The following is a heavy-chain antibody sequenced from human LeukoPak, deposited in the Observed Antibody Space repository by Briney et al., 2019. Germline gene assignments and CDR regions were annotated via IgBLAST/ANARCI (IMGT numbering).Heavy chain of an antibody. CDR1: GFTVSSNY. Sequence: GGSLRLSCAASGFTVSSNYMSWVRQAPGKGLEWVSVIYSGGSTYYADSVKGRFTISRDNSKNTLYLQMNSLRAEDTAVYYCARDPRYYDRSGYYDYWGQGTLVTVSS. V-gene: IGHV3-66*01. CDR2: IYSGGST. J-gene: IGHJ4*02. CDR3: ARDPRYYDRSGYYDY. D-gene: IGHD3-22*01.